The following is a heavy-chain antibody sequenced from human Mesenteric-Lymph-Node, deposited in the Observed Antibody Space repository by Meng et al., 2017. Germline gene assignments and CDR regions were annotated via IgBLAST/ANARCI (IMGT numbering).Heavy chain of an antibody. Sequence: LQGACPVVANPATPLSLTCIVSCGSISRGDYYRSWIRQPPGKGLEWIGEINHSGSTNYNPSLKSRVTISVDTSKNQFSLKLSSVTAADTAVYYCARRYGASAYNWFDPWGQGTLVTVSS. CDR2: INHSGST. CDR1: CGSISRGDYY. V-gene: IGHV4-39*07. J-gene: IGHJ5*02. D-gene: IGHD4-17*01. CDR3: ARRYGASAYNWFDP.